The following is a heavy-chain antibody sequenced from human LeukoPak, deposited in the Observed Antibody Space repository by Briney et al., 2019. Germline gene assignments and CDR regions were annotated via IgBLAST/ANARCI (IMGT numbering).Heavy chain of an antibody. CDR2: IYYSGST. V-gene: IGHV4-39*01. CDR3: ARFSSSGWSTD. CDR1: GGSISSSSYS. J-gene: IGHJ4*02. Sequence: SETLSLTCTVSGGSISSSSYSWGWIRQPPGKGLEWIGSIYYSGSTYYNPSLKSRVTISVDTSKNRFSLKLSSVTAADTAVYYCARFSSSGWSTDWGQGTLVTVSS. D-gene: IGHD6-19*01.